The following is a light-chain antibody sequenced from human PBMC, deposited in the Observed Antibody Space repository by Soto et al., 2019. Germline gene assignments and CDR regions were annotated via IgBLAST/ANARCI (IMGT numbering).Light chain of an antibody. CDR3: QQYGSAPLT. Sequence: EIVLTQSPGTLSLSPGERATLSCRASQSVNSNYLAWYQQRPGQAPRLLICDASSRAAGIPDRFSGSGSGADFTLTISGLEPADFAVYYCQQYGSAPLTFGQGTPVEF. CDR2: DAS. CDR1: QSVNSNY. J-gene: IGKJ1*01. V-gene: IGKV3-20*01.